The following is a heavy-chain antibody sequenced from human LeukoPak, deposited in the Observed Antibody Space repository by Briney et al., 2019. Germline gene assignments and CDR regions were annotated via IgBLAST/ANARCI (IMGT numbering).Heavy chain of an antibody. J-gene: IGHJ4*02. CDR1: GFTFDDYG. Sequence: GGSLRLSCAASGFTFDDYGMSWVRQTPGKGLEWVSGIDWNGGTTAYADSVKGRFTISRDNAKNSLYLQMNSLRAEDTALYYCARDCGSGCSYWGQGTLVTVSS. CDR3: ARDCGSGCSY. D-gene: IGHD6-25*01. V-gene: IGHV3-20*04. CDR2: IDWNGGTT.